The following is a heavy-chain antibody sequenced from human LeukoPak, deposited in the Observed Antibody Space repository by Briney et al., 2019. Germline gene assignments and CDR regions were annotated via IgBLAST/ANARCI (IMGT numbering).Heavy chain of an antibody. CDR1: GGSISSYY. Sequence: SETLSLTCTVSGGSISSYYWSWVRQPPGKGLEWIGYIYYSGSTNYNPSLKSRVTISVDTSKNQFSLKLSSVTAADTAVYYCARVIGYSGYDAFDYWGQGTLVTVSS. J-gene: IGHJ4*02. V-gene: IGHV4-59*01. CDR3: ARVIGYSGYDAFDY. CDR2: IYYSGST. D-gene: IGHD5-12*01.